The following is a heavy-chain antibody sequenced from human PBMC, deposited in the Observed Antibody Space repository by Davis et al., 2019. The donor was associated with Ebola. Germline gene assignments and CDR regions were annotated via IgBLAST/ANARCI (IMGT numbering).Heavy chain of an antibody. V-gene: IGHV3-73*01. CDR2: IRSKANSYAT. CDR1: GFTFSSYA. Sequence: PGGSLRLSCAASGFTFSSYAMSWVSQAPGKGLEWVGRIRSKANSYATAYAASVKGRFTISRDDSKNTAYLQMNSLKTEDTAVYYCTVTTTHDDYWGQGTLVTVSS. J-gene: IGHJ4*02. D-gene: IGHD4-11*01. CDR3: TVTTTHDDY.